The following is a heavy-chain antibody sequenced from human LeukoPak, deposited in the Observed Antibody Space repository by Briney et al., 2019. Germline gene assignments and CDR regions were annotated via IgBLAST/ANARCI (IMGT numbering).Heavy chain of an antibody. Sequence: GGALRLSCAASGFTFSSYVMSWVRQAPGKGLEWVSAISGSGGSTYYADSVKGRFTISRDNSKNTLYLQMNSLRAEDTAVYYCAKDPYNGNYFTVFGRWGQGNLVTGSS. CDR3: AKDPYNGNYFTVFGR. J-gene: IGHJ5*02. CDR1: GFTFSSYV. V-gene: IGHV3-23*01. CDR2: ISGSGGST. D-gene: IGHD1-7*01.